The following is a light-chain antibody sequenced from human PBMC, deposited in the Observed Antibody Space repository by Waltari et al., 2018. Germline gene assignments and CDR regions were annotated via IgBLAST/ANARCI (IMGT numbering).Light chain of an antibody. V-gene: IGLV2-14*01. Sequence: QSALTQSASVSGSPGQSLTISCPGTLNDVGTYPYLPCYQQHPGNAPKLIIFEVKNRPSGVSNRFSGSKYANTASLTISGLQAEDEADYYCSSYTSTKILFGGGTKLTVL. CDR1: LNDVGTYPY. J-gene: IGLJ2*01. CDR2: EVK. CDR3: SSYTSTKIL.